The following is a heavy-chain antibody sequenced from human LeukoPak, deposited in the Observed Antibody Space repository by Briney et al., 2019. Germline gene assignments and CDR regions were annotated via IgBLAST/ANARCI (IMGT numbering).Heavy chain of an antibody. Sequence: PGGSLRLSCAASGFTFSSHGMSWVRQAPGKGLEWVSTISGSGDNTYYADSVKGRFTISRDNSKNTLYLQMNSLKTEDTAVYYCATDRMIYATNWAVSWFDPWGQGTLVTVSS. CDR1: GFTFSSHG. CDR2: ISGSGDNT. V-gene: IGHV3-23*01. J-gene: IGHJ5*02. CDR3: ATDRMIYATNWAVSWFDP. D-gene: IGHD2-8*01.